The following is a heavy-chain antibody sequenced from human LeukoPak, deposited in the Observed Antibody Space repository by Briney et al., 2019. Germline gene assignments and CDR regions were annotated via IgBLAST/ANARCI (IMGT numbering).Heavy chain of an antibody. J-gene: IGHJ6*03. V-gene: IGHV3-7*01. CDR1: GFTFSSYW. CDR3: ARGKSMGIGSYYYYMDV. CDR2: IKQDGSEK. Sequence: PGGSLRLSCAASGFTFSSYWMSWVRQAPGKGLEWVANIKQDGSEKYYVDSVKGRFTISRDNAKNSLYLQMNSLRAEDTAVYYCARGKSMGIGSYYYYMDVWGKGTTVTVSS. D-gene: IGHD7-27*01.